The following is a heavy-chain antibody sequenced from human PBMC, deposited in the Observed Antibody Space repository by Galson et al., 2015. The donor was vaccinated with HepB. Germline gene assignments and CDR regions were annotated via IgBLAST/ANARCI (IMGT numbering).Heavy chain of an antibody. D-gene: IGHD3-22*01. J-gene: IGHJ4*02. CDR1: GFSFSNYA. Sequence: SLRLSCAASGFSFSNYAMDWVRQAPGKGLEWVAVVAYHGSNKYYADSVKGRFIISRDNSKNTLYLQMNSLRPEDTAVYYCARDVNYYDSSGHDTVYFDYWGQGTLVTVSS. V-gene: IGHV3-30*01. CDR2: VAYHGSNK. CDR3: ARDVNYYDSSGHDTVYFDY.